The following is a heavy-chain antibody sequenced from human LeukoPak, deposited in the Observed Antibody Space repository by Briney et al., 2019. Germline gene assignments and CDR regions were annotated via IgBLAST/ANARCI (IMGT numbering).Heavy chain of an antibody. V-gene: IGHV3-7*03. CDR2: IKPDGTTK. Sequence: PGGSLRLSCAASGFTVSSSYMSWVRQAPGKGLEWVANIKPDGTTKFYVGSVKGRFTISRDNALNSLYLQMNSLRAEDTAIYYCARSIPYGTTWYGRSDYWGQGTLVTVSS. CDR1: GFTVSSSY. CDR3: ARSIPYGTTWYGRSDY. D-gene: IGHD6-13*01. J-gene: IGHJ4*02.